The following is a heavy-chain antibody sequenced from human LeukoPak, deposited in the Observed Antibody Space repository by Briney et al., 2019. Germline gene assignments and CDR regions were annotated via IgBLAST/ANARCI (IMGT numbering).Heavy chain of an antibody. J-gene: IGHJ4*02. CDR2: IYYSGSN. CDR3: ARGNHASSGYYWEWAVAPDY. D-gene: IGHD3-22*01. V-gene: IGHV4-30-4*01. CDR1: GCTISSGDYY. Sequence: AQTLSLSCAVSGCTISSGDYYWSWIRQPPGKGLEWVGYIYYSGSNYYDPSLKSRVTISVDTSKSQYSLKLSSVTAADTAVYYCARGNHASSGYYWEWAVAPDYWGQGTLVTVSS.